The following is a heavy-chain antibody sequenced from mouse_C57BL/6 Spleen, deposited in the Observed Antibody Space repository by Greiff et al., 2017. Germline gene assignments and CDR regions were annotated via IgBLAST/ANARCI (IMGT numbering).Heavy chain of an antibody. Sequence: EVKLVESGGDLVKPGGSLKLSCAASGFTFSSYGLSWVRQTPDKRLEWVATISSGGSYTYYPDSVKGRFTISRDNSKNTLYLQMSSLKSEDTARYYCARHLPSRAWFAYWGQGTLVTVSA. CDR1: GFTFSSYG. J-gene: IGHJ3*01. V-gene: IGHV5-6*01. CDR2: ISSGGSYT. CDR3: ARHLPSRAWFAY.